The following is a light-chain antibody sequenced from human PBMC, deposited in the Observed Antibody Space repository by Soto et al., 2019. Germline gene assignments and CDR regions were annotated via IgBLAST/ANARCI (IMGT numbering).Light chain of an antibody. Sequence: DIQMTQSPSSLSASVGDRVTITCQASQDISNYLNWYQQKPGKAPKLLIYDASNLETGVPSRFSGSGSEADFTFTISSLQPEDVATYYCLQYDNLPPLTFGGGTKVEIK. CDR3: LQYDNLPPLT. J-gene: IGKJ4*01. CDR1: QDISNY. V-gene: IGKV1-33*01. CDR2: DAS.